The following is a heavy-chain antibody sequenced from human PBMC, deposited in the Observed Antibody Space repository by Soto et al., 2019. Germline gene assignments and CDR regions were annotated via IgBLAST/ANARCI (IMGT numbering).Heavy chain of an antibody. CDR2: ISSSSSTI. J-gene: IGHJ6*02. Sequence: GGTLRLSCAASGFTFSSYSMNWVRQAPGKGLEWVSYISSSSSTIYYADSVKGRFTISRDNAKNSLYLQMNSLRDEDTAVFFFARGSMDPYKGYYYYGMDVWGQGTTVTVSS. CDR1: GFTFSSYS. V-gene: IGHV3-48*02. D-gene: IGHD1-1*01. CDR3: ARGSMDPYKGYYYYGMDV.